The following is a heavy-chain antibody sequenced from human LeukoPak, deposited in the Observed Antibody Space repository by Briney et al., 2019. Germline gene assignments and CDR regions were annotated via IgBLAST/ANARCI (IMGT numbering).Heavy chain of an antibody. J-gene: IGHJ3*02. Sequence: ASVKVSCKASGYTFTSYGISWVRQAPGQGLEWMGWINAYNGNTNYAQKLQGRVTMTTDTSTSTAYMELRSMRSDDTAVYYCARGSAVGSTDRSAFDIWGQGTMVTVSS. CDR1: GYTFTSYG. CDR2: INAYNGNT. CDR3: ARGSAVGSTDRSAFDI. V-gene: IGHV1-18*01. D-gene: IGHD1-26*01.